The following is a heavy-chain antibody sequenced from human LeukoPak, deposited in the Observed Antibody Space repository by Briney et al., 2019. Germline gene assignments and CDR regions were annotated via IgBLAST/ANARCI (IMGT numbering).Heavy chain of an antibody. D-gene: IGHD6-19*01. CDR2: FDPEDGET. CDR1: GYTLTELS. CDR3: ARELYSSGPLDY. J-gene: IGHJ4*02. V-gene: IGHV1-24*01. Sequence: ASVKVSCKVSGYTLTELSMHWVRQAPGKGLEWMGGFDPEDGETIYAQKFQGRVTITADESTSTAYMELSSLRSEDTAVYYCARELYSSGPLDYWGQGTLVTVSS.